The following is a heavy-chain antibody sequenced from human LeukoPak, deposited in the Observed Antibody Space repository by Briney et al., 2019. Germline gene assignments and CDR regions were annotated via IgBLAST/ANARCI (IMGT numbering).Heavy chain of an antibody. D-gene: IGHD3-10*01. CDR3: ARGYGSGSFYYMDV. Sequence: SETLSLTCTVSGGSISDYYWIWIRQPPGKGLEWIGRIYTSGSTNYDPSLKSRVTISVDTSKNQFSLKLSSVTAADTAVYYCARGYGSGSFYYMDVWGKGTTVTISS. J-gene: IGHJ6*03. V-gene: IGHV4-4*08. CDR2: IYTSGST. CDR1: GGSISDYY.